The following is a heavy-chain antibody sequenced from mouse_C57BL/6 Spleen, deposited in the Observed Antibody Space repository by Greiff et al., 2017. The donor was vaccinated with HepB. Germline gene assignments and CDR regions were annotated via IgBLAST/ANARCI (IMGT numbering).Heavy chain of an antibody. CDR1: GYTFTDYE. CDR2: IDPETGGT. D-gene: IGHD2-1*01. J-gene: IGHJ1*03. Sequence: QVQLKESGAELVRPGASVTLSCKASGYTFTDYEMHWVKQTPVHGLEWIGAIDPETGGTAYNQKFKGKAILTADKYSSTAYMELRSLTSEDSAVYYCTRNYGNYGVWGTGTTVTVSS. V-gene: IGHV1-15*01. CDR3: TRNYGNYGV.